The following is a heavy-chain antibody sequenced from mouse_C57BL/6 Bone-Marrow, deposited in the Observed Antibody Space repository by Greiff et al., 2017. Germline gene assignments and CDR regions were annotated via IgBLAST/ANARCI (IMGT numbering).Heavy chain of an antibody. CDR3: ASIYYYGSSRYYFDY. Sequence: VKLMESGTELVKPGASVKLSCKASGYTFTSYWMHWVKQRPGQGLEWIGNINPSNGGTNYNEKFKSKATLTVDKSSSTAYMQLSSLTSEDSAVYYCASIYYYGSSRYYFDYWGQGTTLTVSS. D-gene: IGHD1-1*01. V-gene: IGHV1-53*01. J-gene: IGHJ2*01. CDR1: GYTFTSYW. CDR2: INPSNGGT.